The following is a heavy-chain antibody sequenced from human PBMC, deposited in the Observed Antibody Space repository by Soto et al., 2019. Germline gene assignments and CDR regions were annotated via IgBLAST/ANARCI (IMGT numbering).Heavy chain of an antibody. J-gene: IGHJ6*02. V-gene: IGHV1-69*12. Sequence: QVQLVQSGAEVKKPGSSVKVSCKASGGTFSSYAISWVRQAPGHGLEWMGGIIPIFGTANYAQKFQGRVTITADESTSTAYMELSSLRSEYTAVYYCARGGKGYDSRGYGMDVWGQGTTVTVSS. D-gene: IGHD3-22*01. CDR1: GGTFSSYA. CDR2: IIPIFGTA. CDR3: ARGGKGYDSRGYGMDV.